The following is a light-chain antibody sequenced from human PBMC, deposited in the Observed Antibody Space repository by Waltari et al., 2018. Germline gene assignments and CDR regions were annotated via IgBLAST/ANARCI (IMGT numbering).Light chain of an antibody. J-gene: IGKJ4*01. V-gene: IGKV1-39*01. CDR2: TAS. CDR1: ETIRNY. Sequence: DIQMTQSPSSLSASVGDRVTISCRASETIRNYLNWFQQKPGKAPKLLINTASSLQSGVPLRFSGSGSGTDFSLTISSLQPEDFATYYCQQTYIMPLTFGGGTKVEMK. CDR3: QQTYIMPLT.